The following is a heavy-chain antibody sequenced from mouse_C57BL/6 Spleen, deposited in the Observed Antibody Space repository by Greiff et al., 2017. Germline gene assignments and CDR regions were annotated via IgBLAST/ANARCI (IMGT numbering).Heavy chain of an antibody. J-gene: IGHJ1*03. V-gene: IGHV1-52*01. D-gene: IGHD1-1*01. CDR2: IDTSDSEN. CDR3: ARSGYYGSSYVGYFDV. CDR1: GYTFTSYW. Sequence: QVQLQQPGAELVRPGSSVKLSCKASGYTFTSYWMHWVKQRPIQGLEWIGNIDTSDSENHYNQQFKDKATLTVAKSSSTAYMQLSSLTSEDSAVFYLARSGYYGSSYVGYFDVWGTGTTVTVSS.